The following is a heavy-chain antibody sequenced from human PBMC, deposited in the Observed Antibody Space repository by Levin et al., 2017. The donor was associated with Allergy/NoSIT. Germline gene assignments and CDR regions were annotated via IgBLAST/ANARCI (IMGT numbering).Heavy chain of an antibody. Sequence: PTGGSLRLSCAASGFTFSNYRMDWVRQAPGKGLEWVSYIDVDSTTTHYADSVRGRFTISRDNAKNSLFLQLSSLGAEDTAVYYCAKEAVFGYHYFEYWGQGALVTVSS. CDR2: IDVDSTTT. CDR1: GFTFSNYR. V-gene: IGHV3-48*01. CDR3: AKEAVFGYHYFEY. J-gene: IGHJ4*02. D-gene: IGHD3-3*01.